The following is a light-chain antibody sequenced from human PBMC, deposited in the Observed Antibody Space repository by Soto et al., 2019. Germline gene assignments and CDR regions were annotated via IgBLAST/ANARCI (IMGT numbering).Light chain of an antibody. CDR2: AAS. CDR1: QSISSY. V-gene: IGKV1-39*01. Sequence: DIQMTQSPSSLSASVGDRVTITCRASQSISSYLNWYQQKPGKAPKLLIYAASSLQSGVPSRFSGRGSETDFPLTISSLQPEDCATYYCQHSYSTPYTFGQGTKLEIK. J-gene: IGKJ2*01. CDR3: QHSYSTPYT.